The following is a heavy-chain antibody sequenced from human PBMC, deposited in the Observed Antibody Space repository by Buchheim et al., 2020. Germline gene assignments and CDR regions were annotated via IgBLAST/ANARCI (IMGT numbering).Heavy chain of an antibody. J-gene: IGHJ5*02. CDR1: GFTFSTYA. D-gene: IGHD5-18*01. CDR3: AKDPKPQKRGYSYGDPAWDA. V-gene: IGHV3-23*01. Sequence: EVQLLESGGALIPPGGSLRLSCSASGFTFSTYAMSWVRQAPGKGLEWVSHINAGGDYTYYADSVKGRFTISRDNSKNTLYLQIRSLRVEDTAVYFCAKDPKPQKRGYSYGDPAWDAWGQGTL. CDR2: INAGGDYT.